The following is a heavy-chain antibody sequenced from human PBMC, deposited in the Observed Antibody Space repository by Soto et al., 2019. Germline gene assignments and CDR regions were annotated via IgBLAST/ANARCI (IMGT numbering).Heavy chain of an antibody. V-gene: IGHV3-30-3*01. Sequence: QVQLVESGGGVVQPGRSLRLSCAASGFTFSSYAMHWVRQAPGKGLEWVAVISYDGSNKYYADSVKGRFTISRDNSKNTLYLQMNSLRAEDTAMYYCARETYYDFWSSPYYGMDVWGQGTTVTVSS. CDR2: ISYDGSNK. J-gene: IGHJ6*02. CDR1: GFTFSSYA. CDR3: ARETYYDFWSSPYYGMDV. D-gene: IGHD3-3*01.